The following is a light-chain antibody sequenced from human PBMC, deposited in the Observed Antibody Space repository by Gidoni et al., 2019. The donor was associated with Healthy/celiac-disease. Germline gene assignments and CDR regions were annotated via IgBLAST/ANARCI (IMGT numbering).Light chain of an antibody. CDR3: QQSYSTPV. CDR1: QSISSY. CDR2: AAS. J-gene: IGKJ3*01. Sequence: DIQMTQSPSSLSASVGDRVTITCRASQSISSYLNWYQQKPGKAPKLLIYAASSLQSGVPSRFSRSGSGTDFTLTISSLQPEDFATYYCQQSYSTPVFGPGTKVDIK. V-gene: IGKV1-39*01.